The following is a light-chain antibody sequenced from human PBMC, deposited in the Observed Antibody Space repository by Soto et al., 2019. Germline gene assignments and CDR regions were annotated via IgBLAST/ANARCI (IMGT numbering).Light chain of an antibody. V-gene: IGKV1-39*01. CDR3: QQYYSHPLS. J-gene: IGKJ4*01. Sequence: DIQMTQSPSSFSASVGDRVTITCRASQSISSYLTWFQQKPGEAPRLLMYSASTLQSGVPSRFSGSGSGTDFTLTISSLEPEDFASYYCQQYYSHPLSFGGGTKLEIK. CDR2: SAS. CDR1: QSISSY.